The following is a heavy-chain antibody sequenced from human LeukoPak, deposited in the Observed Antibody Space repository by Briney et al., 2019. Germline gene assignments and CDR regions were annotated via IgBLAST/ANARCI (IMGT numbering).Heavy chain of an antibody. D-gene: IGHD3-22*01. J-gene: IGHJ4*02. V-gene: IGHV4-34*01. Sequence: SETLSLTCAVYGGSFSGYYWSWIRQPPGKGLEWIGEINHSGSTDYNPSLKSRVTISVDTSKNQFSLKLSSVTAADTAVYYCARTDSSGYYYVYWGQGTLVTVSS. CDR1: GGSFSGYY. CDR2: INHSGST. CDR3: ARTDSSGYYYVY.